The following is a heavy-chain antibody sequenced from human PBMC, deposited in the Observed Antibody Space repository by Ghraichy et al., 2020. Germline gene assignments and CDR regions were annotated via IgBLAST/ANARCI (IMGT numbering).Heavy chain of an antibody. J-gene: IGHJ4*02. CDR3: ARTWIQLWTPDFDY. V-gene: IGHV1-2*02. Sequence: ASVKVSCKASGYTFSGHHMHWVRQAPGQGLEWIGCINPNSGGTKYAQKFQGRVTMTRDTSISTAYMEVSSLTSDDTAIYYCARTWIQLWTPDFDYWGQGTLVTVSS. CDR1: GYTFSGHH. CDR2: INPNSGGT. D-gene: IGHD5-18*01.